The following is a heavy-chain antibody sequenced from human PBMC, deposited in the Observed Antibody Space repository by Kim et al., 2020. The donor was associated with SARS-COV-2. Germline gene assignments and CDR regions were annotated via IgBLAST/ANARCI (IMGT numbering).Heavy chain of an antibody. V-gene: IGHV1-69*13. CDR2: IIPIFGTA. J-gene: IGHJ3*02. Sequence: SVKVSCKASGGTFSSYAISWVRQAPGQGLEWMGGIIPIFGTANYAQKFQGRVTITADESTSTAYMELSSLRSEDTAVYYCARGKGDYYDGLDAFDIWGQGTMVTVSS. D-gene: IGHD3-22*01. CDR3: ARGKGDYYDGLDAFDI. CDR1: GGTFSSYA.